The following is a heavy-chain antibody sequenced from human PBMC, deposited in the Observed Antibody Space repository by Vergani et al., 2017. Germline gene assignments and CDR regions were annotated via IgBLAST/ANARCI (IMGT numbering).Heavy chain of an antibody. V-gene: IGHV3-30-3*01. CDR1: GFTFSSYA. CDR3: ARDGRYCSSTSCYTGFYYYYYMDV. CDR2: ISYDGSNK. Sequence: QVQLVESGGGVVQPGRSRRLSCAASGFTFSSYAMHWVRQAPGKGLEWVAVISYDGSNKYYADSVKGRFTISRDNSKNTLYLQMNSLRAEDTAVYYCARDGRYCSSTSCYTGFYYYYYMDVWGKGTTVTVSS. J-gene: IGHJ6*03. D-gene: IGHD2-2*02.